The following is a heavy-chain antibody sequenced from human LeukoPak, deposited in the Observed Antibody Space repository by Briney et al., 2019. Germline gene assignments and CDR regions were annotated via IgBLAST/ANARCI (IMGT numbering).Heavy chain of an antibody. CDR3: ARDKLLWFGELFYYYGMDV. V-gene: IGHV3-53*01. J-gene: IGHJ6*04. CDR2: IYSGGST. D-gene: IGHD3-10*01. Sequence: GGSLRLSCAASGFTFSSNGMSWVRQAPGKGLEWVSVIYSGGSTYYADSVKGRFTISRDNSKNTLYLQMNSLRAEDTAVYYCARDKLLWFGELFYYYGMDVWGKGTTVTVSS. CDR1: GFTFSSNG.